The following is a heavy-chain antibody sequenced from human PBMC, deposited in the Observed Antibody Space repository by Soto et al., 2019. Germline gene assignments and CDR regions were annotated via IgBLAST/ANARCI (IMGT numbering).Heavy chain of an antibody. CDR3: ARGITIFAVVTRLTYYFDY. Sequence: ASVKVSCKASGYTFPSYAMHWVRQAPGQRLEWMGWINAGNGNTKCSQKFQGRVTITRDTSASTAYMELSSLRSEDTAVYYCARGITIFAVVTRLTYYFDYWGQGTLVTVSS. D-gene: IGHD3-3*01. V-gene: IGHV1-3*01. CDR2: INAGNGNT. CDR1: GYTFPSYA. J-gene: IGHJ4*02.